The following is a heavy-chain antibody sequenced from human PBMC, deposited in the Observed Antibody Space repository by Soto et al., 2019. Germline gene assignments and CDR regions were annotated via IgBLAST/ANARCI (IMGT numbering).Heavy chain of an antibody. J-gene: IGHJ6*03. CDR1: GFTFDDYA. CDR2: ISWNSGSI. V-gene: IGHV3-9*01. CDR3: AKEDRYYYYYYMDV. Sequence: GGSLRLSCAASGFTFDDYAMHWVRQAPGKGLEWVSGISWNSGSIGYADSVKGRFTISRDNAKNSLYLQMNSLRAEDTDLYYCAKEDRYYYYYYMDVWGKGTTVTVSS.